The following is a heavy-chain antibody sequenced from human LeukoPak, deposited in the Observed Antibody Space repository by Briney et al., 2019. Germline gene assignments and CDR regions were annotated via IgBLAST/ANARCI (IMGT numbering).Heavy chain of an antibody. CDR1: GGSFSGYY. J-gene: IGHJ6*02. CDR2: INHSGST. V-gene: IGHV4-34*01. Sequence: SETLSLTCAIYGGSFSGYYWSWIRQPPGKGLEWIGEINHSGSTNYNPSLKSRATISVDTSKNQFSLKLSSVTAADTAVYYCARSRGYCSGGSCFSYYYYYYGMDVWGQGTTVTVSS. CDR3: ARSRGYCSGGSCFSYYYYYYGMDV. D-gene: IGHD2-15*01.